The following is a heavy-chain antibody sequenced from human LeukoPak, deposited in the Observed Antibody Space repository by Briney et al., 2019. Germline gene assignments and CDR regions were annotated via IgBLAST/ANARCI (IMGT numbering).Heavy chain of an antibody. CDR1: GGSSSDTTYY. CDR2: IYFSET. J-gene: IGHJ3*02. V-gene: IGHV4-39*01. Sequence: PSETLSLTCTVSGGSSSDTTYYWAWIRQPPGKGLEWIRSIYFSETKYNPSLKSRITISGDTSKKQFSLKLSSVTAADTAVYYCASPSKLVISRGGFDMWGQGTMVTVSA. D-gene: IGHD3-22*01. CDR3: ASPSKLVISRGGFDM.